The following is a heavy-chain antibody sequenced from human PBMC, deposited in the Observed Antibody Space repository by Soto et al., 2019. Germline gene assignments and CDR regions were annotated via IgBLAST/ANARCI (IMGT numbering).Heavy chain of an antibody. Sequence: PGESLEISCKGSGYNYDTYWIAWVRQMPGKGLEWMGIIFPRDSDTRYRPSFQGQVTISADRSTTTAYLQWYSLKASDTAMYYCARSYYDSSGYYYDMDYWGQGTLVTV. CDR3: ARSYYDSSGYYYDMDY. D-gene: IGHD3-22*01. CDR1: GYNYDTYW. V-gene: IGHV5-51*01. CDR2: IFPRDSDT. J-gene: IGHJ4*02.